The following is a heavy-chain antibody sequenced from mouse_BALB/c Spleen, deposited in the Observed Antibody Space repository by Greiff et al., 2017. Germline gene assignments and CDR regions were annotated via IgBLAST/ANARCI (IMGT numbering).Heavy chain of an antibody. V-gene: IGHV5-4*02. CDR3: ARRGYDYEEYFDV. D-gene: IGHD2-4*01. Sequence: EVMLVESGGGLVKPGGSLKLSCAASGFTFSDYYMYWVRQTPEKRLEWVATISDGGSYTYYPDSVKGRFTISRDNAKNNLYLQMSSLKSEDTAMYYCARRGYDYEEYFDVWGAGTTVTVSS. CDR1: GFTFSDYY. J-gene: IGHJ1*01. CDR2: ISDGGSYT.